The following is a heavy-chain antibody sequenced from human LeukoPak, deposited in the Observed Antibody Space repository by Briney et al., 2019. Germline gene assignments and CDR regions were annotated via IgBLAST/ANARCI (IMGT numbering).Heavy chain of an antibody. CDR2: INSDGSST. V-gene: IGHV3-74*01. CDR3: ARGLDFWSGVNWFDP. D-gene: IGHD3-3*01. Sequence: GSLRLSCAASGFTFSSYWMHWVRQAPGKGLVWVSRINSDGSSTSYADSVKGRFTISRDNAKNTLYLQMNSLRAEDTAVYYCARGLDFWSGVNWFDPWGQGTLVTVSS. CDR1: GFTFSSYW. J-gene: IGHJ5*02.